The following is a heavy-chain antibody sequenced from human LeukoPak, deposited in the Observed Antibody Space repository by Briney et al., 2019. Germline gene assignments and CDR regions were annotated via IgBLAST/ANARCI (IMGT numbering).Heavy chain of an antibody. V-gene: IGHV1-69*13. D-gene: IGHD4-17*01. J-gene: IGHJ3*02. Sequence: ASVKVSCKASGGTFSSYAISWVRQAPGQGLEWMGGIIPIFGTANYAQKFQGRVTITADESTSTAYMELSSLRSEDTAVYYCAREKSYGGYRSNDFDIWGQGTMVTVSS. CDR1: GGTFSSYA. CDR2: IIPIFGTA. CDR3: AREKSYGGYRSNDFDI.